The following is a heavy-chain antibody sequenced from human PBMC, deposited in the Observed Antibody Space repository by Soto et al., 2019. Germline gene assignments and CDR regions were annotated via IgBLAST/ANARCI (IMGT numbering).Heavy chain of an antibody. D-gene: IGHD6-19*01. V-gene: IGHV1-69*13. J-gene: IGHJ6*02. Sequence: SVKVSCKASGGTFSSYAISWVRQAPGQGXEWMGGIIPIFGTANYAQKFQGRVTITADESTSTAYMELSSLRSEDTAVYYCAGDGIAVAGMSYYYYGMDVWGQGTTVTVSS. CDR2: IIPIFGTA. CDR1: GGTFSSYA. CDR3: AGDGIAVAGMSYYYYGMDV.